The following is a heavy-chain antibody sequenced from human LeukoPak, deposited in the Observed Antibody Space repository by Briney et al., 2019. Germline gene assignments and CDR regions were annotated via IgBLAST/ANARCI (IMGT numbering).Heavy chain of an antibody. CDR1: GFTFSSYA. V-gene: IGHV3-30*04. D-gene: IGHD3-3*01. Sequence: PGGSLRLSCAASGFTFSSYAMHWVRQAPGKGLEWVAVISYDGSNKYYADSVKGRFTISRDNSKNTLYLQMNSLRAEDTAVYYCAKEGPRYYDFWSGYYSDAFDIWGQGTLVTVSS. J-gene: IGHJ3*02. CDR2: ISYDGSNK. CDR3: AKEGPRYYDFWSGYYSDAFDI.